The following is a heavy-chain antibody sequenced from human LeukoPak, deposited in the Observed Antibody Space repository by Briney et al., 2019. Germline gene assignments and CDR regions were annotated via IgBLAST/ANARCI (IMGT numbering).Heavy chain of an antibody. CDR2: IKQDGSEK. CDR1: GFTFSSNW. CDR3: ARETYYYDSSGYSGFDY. Sequence: GGSLRLSCAASGFTFSSNWMSWVRQAPGKGLEWVANIKQDGSEKYYVDSVKGRFTISRDNAKNSLYLQMNSLRAEDTAVYYCARETYYYDSSGYSGFDYWGQGTLVTVSS. D-gene: IGHD3-22*01. V-gene: IGHV3-7*01. J-gene: IGHJ4*02.